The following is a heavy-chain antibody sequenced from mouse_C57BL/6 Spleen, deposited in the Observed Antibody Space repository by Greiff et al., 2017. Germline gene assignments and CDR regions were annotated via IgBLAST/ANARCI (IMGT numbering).Heavy chain of an antibody. CDR3: ARRGLRYWYFDV. D-gene: IGHD3-1*01. CDR1: GYTFTDYN. V-gene: IGHV1-18*01. CDR2: INPNNGGT. J-gene: IGHJ1*03. Sequence: VVKPGASVKIPCKASGYTFTDYNMYWVKQSHGKSLEWIGDINPNNGGTIYNQKFKGKATLTVDKSSSTAYMELRSLTSEDTAVYYCARRGLRYWYFDVWGTGTTVTVSS.